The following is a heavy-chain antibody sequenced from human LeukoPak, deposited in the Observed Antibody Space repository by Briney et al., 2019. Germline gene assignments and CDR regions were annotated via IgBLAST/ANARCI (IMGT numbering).Heavy chain of an antibody. J-gene: IGHJ4*01. CDR1: GFTFSDAW. Sequence: PGGSLRLSCVASGFTFSDAWMSWVRQAPGKGLEWVGRIKSKIDGGTIDYGATVKCRFTISRDDSRYTRYLQMNSLKTEDTAVYYCTTRRQDGCWGQGTLVTVS. CDR3: TTRRQDGC. CDR2: IKSKIDGGTI. V-gene: IGHV3-15*01. D-gene: IGHD6-25*01.